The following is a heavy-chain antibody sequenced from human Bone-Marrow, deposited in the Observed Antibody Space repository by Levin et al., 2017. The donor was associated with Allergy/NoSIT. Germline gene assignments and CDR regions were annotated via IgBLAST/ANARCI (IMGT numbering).Heavy chain of an antibody. D-gene: IGHD1-26*01. CDR3: VRDGTPDSRVVFDY. J-gene: IGHJ4*02. CDR1: GFTFSADW. V-gene: IGHV3-7*03. Sequence: GSLRLSCAASGFTFSADWMSWIRQSPGKGLEYIANIKEDGGEKYYVDSVRGRFTISRDNTKNSLYLQMNNLRAEDTAVYYCVRDGTPDSRVVFDYWGQGTLVIVSS. CDR2: IKEDGGEK.